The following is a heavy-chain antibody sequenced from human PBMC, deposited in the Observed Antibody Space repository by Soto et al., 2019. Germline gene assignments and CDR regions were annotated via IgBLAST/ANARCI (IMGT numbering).Heavy chain of an antibody. J-gene: IGHJ4*02. CDR3: ARVGGQLVPGFDY. CDR1: GFTFSSYS. Sequence: EVQLVESGGGLVKPGGSLRLSCAASGFTFSSYSMNWVRQAPGKGLEWVSSISSSSSYIYYADSVKGRFTISRDNAKNSLYLQMNSLTAADTAVYYCARVGGQLVPGFDYWGQGTLVTVSS. CDR2: ISSSSSYI. V-gene: IGHV3-21*01. D-gene: IGHD6-6*01.